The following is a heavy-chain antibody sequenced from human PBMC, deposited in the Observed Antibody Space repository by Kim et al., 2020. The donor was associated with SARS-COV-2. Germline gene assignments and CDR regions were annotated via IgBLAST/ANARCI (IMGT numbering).Heavy chain of an antibody. Sequence: GGSLRLSCAASGFTFSSYAMHWVRQAPGKGLEWVAVIPYDGSNKYYTDSVKGRFTISRDNSKSTLYLQMNSLRAEGTGVYYCVRALGFCSSTSCYTVYGMDVWGHGTTVTVSS. CDR2: IPYDGSNK. CDR3: VRALGFCSSTSCYTVYGMDV. D-gene: IGHD2-2*02. CDR1: GFTFSSYA. V-gene: IGHV3-30-3*01. J-gene: IGHJ6*02.